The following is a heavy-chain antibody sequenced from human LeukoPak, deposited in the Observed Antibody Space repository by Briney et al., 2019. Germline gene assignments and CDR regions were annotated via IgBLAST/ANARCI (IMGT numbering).Heavy chain of an antibody. CDR1: GGSISSGGYY. CDR3: ARGLDYGSGSWFDP. Sequence: SQTLSLTCTVSGGSISSGGYYWSWIRQHPGKGLEWIGYIYYSGSTYYNPSLKSRVTISVDTSKNQFSLKLSTVTAADTAVYYCARGLDYGSGSWFDPWGQGTLVTVSS. CDR2: IYYSGST. J-gene: IGHJ5*02. V-gene: IGHV4-31*03. D-gene: IGHD3-10*01.